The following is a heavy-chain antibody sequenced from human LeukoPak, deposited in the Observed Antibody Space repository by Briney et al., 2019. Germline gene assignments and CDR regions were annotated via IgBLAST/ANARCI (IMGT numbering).Heavy chain of an antibody. Sequence: GGSLRLSCAASGFTFSSYAMSWVRQAPGKGLEWVSAISGSGGSTYYADSVKGRFTISRDNSKNTLYLQMNSLRAEDTAVYYCARGNYDFWSGYYTGYYYYYYYMDVWGKGTTVTVSS. CDR2: ISGSGGST. CDR1: GFTFSSYA. V-gene: IGHV3-23*01. D-gene: IGHD3-3*01. CDR3: ARGNYDFWSGYYTGYYYYYYYMDV. J-gene: IGHJ6*03.